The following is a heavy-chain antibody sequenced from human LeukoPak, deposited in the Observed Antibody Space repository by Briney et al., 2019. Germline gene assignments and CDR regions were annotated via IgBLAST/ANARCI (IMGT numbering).Heavy chain of an antibody. CDR3: ARPPEGYSYGFYFGH. D-gene: IGHD5-18*01. J-gene: IGHJ4*02. V-gene: IGHV3-11*01. CDR2: ITESGGTE. Sequence: GGSLRLSCVGSAFTFSEYSMSWIRQAPGRELEWVSSITESGGTEYYADSVKGRFSISRDNAKSALYLQMNSLRAEDTAVYYCARPPEGYSYGFYFGHWGQGAPVIVSS. CDR1: AFTFSEYS.